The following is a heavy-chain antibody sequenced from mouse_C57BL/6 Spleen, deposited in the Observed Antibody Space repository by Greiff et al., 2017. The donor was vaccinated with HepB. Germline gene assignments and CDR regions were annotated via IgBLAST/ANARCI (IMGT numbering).Heavy chain of an antibody. D-gene: IGHD2-3*01. CDR1: GYTFTSYW. CDR2: IYPSDSET. CDR3: ARGVYDGDY. V-gene: IGHV1-61*01. J-gene: IGHJ4*01. Sequence: QVQLQQPGAELVRPGSSVKLSCKASGYTFTSYWMDWVKQRPGQGLEWIGNIYPSDSETHYNQKFKDKATLTVDKSSSTAYMQLSSLTSEDSAVYYCARGVYDGDYWGQGTSVTVSS.